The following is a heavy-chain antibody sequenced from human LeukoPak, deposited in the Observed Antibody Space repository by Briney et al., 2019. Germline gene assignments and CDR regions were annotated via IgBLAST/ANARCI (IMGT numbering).Heavy chain of an antibody. J-gene: IGHJ3*02. V-gene: IGHV4-39*01. D-gene: IGHD2-21*02. Sequence: SETLSLTCTVSGGSISSRSYYWGWIRQPPGKGLELIGSIYYSGSTYYNPSLKSRVTISVDTSKNQFSLKVTSVTAADTAVYYCARACGGDCFVVDAFDIWGQGTMVTVSS. CDR2: IYYSGST. CDR1: GGSISSRSYY. CDR3: ARACGGDCFVVDAFDI.